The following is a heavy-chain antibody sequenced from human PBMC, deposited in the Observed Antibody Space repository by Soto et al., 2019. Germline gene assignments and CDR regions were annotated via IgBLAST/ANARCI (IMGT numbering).Heavy chain of an antibody. CDR1: GGSISSSNW. CDR2: IYHSGST. D-gene: IGHD5-12*01. J-gene: IGHJ3*02. V-gene: IGHV4-4*02. CDR3: ARGGGYDMGDDAFDI. Sequence: PSETLSLTCAVSGGSISSSNWWSWVRQPPGKGLEWIGEIYHSGSTNYNPSLKSRVTISVDKSKNQFSLKLSSVTAADTAVYYCARGGGYDMGDDAFDIWGQGTMVTVSS.